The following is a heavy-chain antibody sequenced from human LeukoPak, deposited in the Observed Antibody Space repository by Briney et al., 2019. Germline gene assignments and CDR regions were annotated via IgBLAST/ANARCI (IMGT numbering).Heavy chain of an antibody. V-gene: IGHV3-21*01. D-gene: IGHD6-19*01. CDR1: GFSFSKSS. CDR3: ARDKEQQWLVLAAFDI. Sequence: TGGSLRLSCAASGFSFSKSSMLWFRQAPGKGLEWVSSISIGSSPYTYYADSVKGRFTISRDNAKNSLYLQVNSLRAEDTAVYYCARDKEQQWLVLAAFDIWGQGTVVTVSS. CDR2: ISIGSSPYT. J-gene: IGHJ3*02.